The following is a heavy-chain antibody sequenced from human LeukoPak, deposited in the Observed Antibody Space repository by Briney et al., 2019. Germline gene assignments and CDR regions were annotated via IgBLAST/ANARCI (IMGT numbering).Heavy chain of an antibody. CDR3: TTYDFWSVSYAFDI. J-gene: IGHJ3*02. D-gene: IGHD3-3*01. CDR1: GFTFSNAW. Sequence: PGGSLRLSCAASGFTFSNAWMSWVRQAPGKGLEWVGRIKSKTGGGTTDYAAPVKGRFTISRDDSKNTLYLQMNSLKTEDTAVYYCTTYDFWSVSYAFDIWGQGTMVTVSS. CDR2: IKSKTGGGTT. V-gene: IGHV3-15*01.